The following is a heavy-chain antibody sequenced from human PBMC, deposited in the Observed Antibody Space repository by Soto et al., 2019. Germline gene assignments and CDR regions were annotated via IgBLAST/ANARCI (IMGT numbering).Heavy chain of an antibody. CDR1: GFTFSNYR. V-gene: IGHV3-21*01. D-gene: IGHD3-22*01. CDR2: ISSSGAYT. CDR3: ARVFADTSGNDY. Sequence: PGGSLRLSCAASGFTFSNYRMTWVRQAPGKGLEWVSYISSSGAYTYYADSLKGRFAISRDNTKKSVFLQINNLSAEDTAVYYCARVFADTSGNDYWGQGTLVTVSS. J-gene: IGHJ4*02.